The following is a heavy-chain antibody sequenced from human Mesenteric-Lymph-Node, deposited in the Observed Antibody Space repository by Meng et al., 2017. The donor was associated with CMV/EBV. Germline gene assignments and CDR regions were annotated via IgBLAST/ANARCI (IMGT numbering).Heavy chain of an antibody. V-gene: IGHV1-69*05. D-gene: IGHD3-3*01. Sequence: SVKVSCKASGGTFSRNAISWVRQAPGQGLEWMGGIIPIFGTANYAQKFQGRVTITTDESTSTAYMELSSLRSDDTAVYYCAREYDFWSGYYSALRVYYYYYGMDVWGQGTTVTVSS. CDR3: AREYDFWSGYYSALRVYYYYYGMDV. CDR1: GGTFSRNA. J-gene: IGHJ6*02. CDR2: IIPIFGTA.